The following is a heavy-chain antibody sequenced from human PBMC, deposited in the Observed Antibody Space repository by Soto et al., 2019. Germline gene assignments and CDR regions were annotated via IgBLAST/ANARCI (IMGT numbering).Heavy chain of an antibody. CDR2: IYPGDSDS. Sequence: GESLKISCKGSGYSFTSFWIGWVRQMPGKGLEWMGIIYPGDSDSRYSPSFQGQVTISSDKSISTAYLQWSSLKASDTAIYYCARLNDYGDFEYFQHWGQGTLVTVS. CDR1: GYSFTSFW. CDR3: ARLNDYGDFEYFQH. J-gene: IGHJ1*01. V-gene: IGHV5-51*01. D-gene: IGHD4-17*01.